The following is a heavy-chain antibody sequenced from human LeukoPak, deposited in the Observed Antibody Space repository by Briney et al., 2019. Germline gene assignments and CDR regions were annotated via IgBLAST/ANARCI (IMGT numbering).Heavy chain of an antibody. Sequence: ASVKVSCKASGYSFTGNYMHWVRQAPGQGLEWMGWINPNSGDTNFAQKFQGRVTMTRDTSISTVYMELSRLRSDDTAVYYCASAITMVRGVRGGFDYWGQGTLVTVSS. CDR3: ASAITMVRGVRGGFDY. CDR1: GYSFTGNY. V-gene: IGHV1-2*02. D-gene: IGHD3-10*01. J-gene: IGHJ4*02. CDR2: INPNSGDT.